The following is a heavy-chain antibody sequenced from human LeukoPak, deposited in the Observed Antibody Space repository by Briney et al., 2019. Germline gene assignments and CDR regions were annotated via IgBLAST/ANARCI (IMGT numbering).Heavy chain of an antibody. J-gene: IGHJ4*02. CDR1: GFTFSSYE. CDR2: IGSSGSTI. D-gene: IGHD6-19*01. CDR3: ARGGGYSSGWYHQPFDY. Sequence: PGGSLRLSCAASGFTFSSYEMNWVRQAPGKGLEWVSYIGSSGSTIYYADSVKGRFTISRDNAKNSLYLQMNSLRAEDTAVYYCARGGGYSSGWYHQPFDYWGQGTLVTVSS. V-gene: IGHV3-48*03.